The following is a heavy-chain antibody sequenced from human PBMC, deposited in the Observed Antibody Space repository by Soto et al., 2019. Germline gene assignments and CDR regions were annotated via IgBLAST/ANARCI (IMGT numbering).Heavy chain of an antibody. CDR1: GYTFTSYG. D-gene: IGHD3-9*01. V-gene: IGHV1-18*01. Sequence: GASVKVSCKASGYTFTSYGISWVRQAPGQGLEWMGWISAYNGNTNYAQKLQGRVTMTTDTSTSTAYMELRSLRSDDTAVYYCARNTYDILTGYYTPPFDYWGQGTLVTVSS. CDR3: ARNTYDILTGYYTPPFDY. J-gene: IGHJ4*02. CDR2: ISAYNGNT.